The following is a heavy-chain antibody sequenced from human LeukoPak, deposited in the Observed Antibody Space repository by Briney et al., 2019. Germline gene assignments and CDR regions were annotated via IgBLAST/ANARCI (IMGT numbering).Heavy chain of an antibody. J-gene: IGHJ4*02. V-gene: IGHV3-43*01. Sequence: GGSLRLSCAASGFTFSNYWMHWVRQAPGKGLEWVSLISWDGGSTYYADSVKGRFTISRDNSKNSLYLQMNSLRTEDTALYYCAREATHRAFDYWGQGTLVTVSS. CDR3: AREATHRAFDY. CDR1: GFTFSNYW. CDR2: ISWDGGST. D-gene: IGHD1-14*01.